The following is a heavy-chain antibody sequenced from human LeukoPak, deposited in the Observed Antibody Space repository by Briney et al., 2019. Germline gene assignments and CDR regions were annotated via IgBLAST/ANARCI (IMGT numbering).Heavy chain of an antibody. Sequence: SETLSLTCTVSGGSITSGSYYWGWIRQPPGKGLEWIGTIYYSGSTYYNPSLKSRVTISVDTSKNQFSLKLSSVTAADTAVYYCARHYTSNAYYYHFDYWGQGILVTVSS. CDR1: GGSITSGSYY. J-gene: IGHJ4*02. CDR2: IYYSGST. D-gene: IGHD3-16*01. V-gene: IGHV4-39*01. CDR3: ARHYTSNAYYYHFDY.